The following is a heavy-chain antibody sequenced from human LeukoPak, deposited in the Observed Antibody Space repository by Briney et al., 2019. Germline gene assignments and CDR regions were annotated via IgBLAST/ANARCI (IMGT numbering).Heavy chain of an antibody. CDR3: ARDPSVTTHNYYGMDV. CDR1: GGSISSSSYY. V-gene: IGHV4-39*07. CDR2: IYYSGST. J-gene: IGHJ6*02. Sequence: SETLSLTCTVSGGSISSSSYYWGWIRQPPGKGLEWIGSIYYSGSTYYNPSLKSRVTISVDTSKNQFSLKLSSVTAADTAVYYCARDPSVTTHNYYGMDVWGQGTTVTVSS. D-gene: IGHD4-17*01.